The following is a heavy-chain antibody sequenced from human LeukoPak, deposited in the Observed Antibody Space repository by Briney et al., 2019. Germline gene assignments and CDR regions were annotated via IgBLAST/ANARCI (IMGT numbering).Heavy chain of an antibody. D-gene: IGHD3-9*01. CDR2: IIPIFGTA. J-gene: IGHJ6*02. CDR1: GGTFSSYA. CDR3: ARTSYYDILTYYYYYGMDV. Sequence: SVKVSCKASGGTFSSYAISWVRQAPGQGLEWMGGIIPIFGTANYAQKFQGRVMITADESTSTAYMELSSLRSEDTAVYYCARTSYYDILTYYYYYGMDVWGQGTTVTVSS. V-gene: IGHV1-69*13.